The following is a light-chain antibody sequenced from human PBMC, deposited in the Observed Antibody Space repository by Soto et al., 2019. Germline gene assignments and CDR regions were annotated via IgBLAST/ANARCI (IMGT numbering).Light chain of an antibody. CDR1: QSISSW. CDR3: QQYKTYPWT. J-gene: IGKJ1*01. Sequence: DIQMTQSPATLSASVGDRVTITCRASQSISSWLAWYQQKPGKVPKLLIDDASSLERGVPSRFSGSGSGTEFTLTISSLQPDDFATYYCQQYKTYPWTFGQGTKVEIK. CDR2: DAS. V-gene: IGKV1-5*01.